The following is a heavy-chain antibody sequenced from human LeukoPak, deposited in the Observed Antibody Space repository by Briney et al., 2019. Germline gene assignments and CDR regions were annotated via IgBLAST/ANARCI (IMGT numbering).Heavy chain of an antibody. D-gene: IGHD3-22*01. J-gene: IGHJ3*01. V-gene: IGHV4-4*07. CDR1: GAHISNYY. CDR3: ASLSSGAAFDV. Sequence: SETLSLTCTVSGAHISNYYWTWVRQSAAQGLEWIGRLHASESTIYNPSLKSQVTMSIDTSKDQLSLTLTSVTAADSAVYYCASLSSGAAFDVWGQGTVVTVSS. CDR2: LHASEST.